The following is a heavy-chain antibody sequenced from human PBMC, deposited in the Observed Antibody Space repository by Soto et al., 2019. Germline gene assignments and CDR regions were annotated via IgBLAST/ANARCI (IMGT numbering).Heavy chain of an antibody. D-gene: IGHD3-10*01. Sequence: KPSETLSLTCAVSAGSISTTNWYVWVRQPPGMGLEWIGEIYHTGTTTYNPSLKSRVTMSVDTSKNQFSLRLSFVTAADTAVYYCATSSGSAYGLDVWGPGATVTVSS. CDR1: AGSISTTNW. CDR3: ATSSGSAYGLDV. V-gene: IGHV4-4*02. J-gene: IGHJ6*02. CDR2: IYHTGTT.